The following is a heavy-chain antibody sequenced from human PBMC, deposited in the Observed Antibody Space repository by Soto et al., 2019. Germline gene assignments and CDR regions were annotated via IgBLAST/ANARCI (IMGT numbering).Heavy chain of an antibody. D-gene: IGHD5-12*01. CDR1: GFTVSSNY. CDR3: ARRGYSGYDWVDY. Sequence: PGGSLRLSXAASGFTVSSNYMSWVRQAPGKGLEWVSVIYSGGSTYYADSVKGRFTISRHNSKNTLYLQMNSLRAEDTAVYYCARRGYSGYDWVDYWGQGTLVTVSS. J-gene: IGHJ4*02. CDR2: IYSGGST. V-gene: IGHV3-53*04.